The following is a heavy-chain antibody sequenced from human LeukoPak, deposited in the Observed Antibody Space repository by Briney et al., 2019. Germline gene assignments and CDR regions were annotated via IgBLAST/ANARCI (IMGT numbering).Heavy chain of an antibody. J-gene: IGHJ4*02. Sequence: PGGSLRLSCAASGFTVSSNYMSWVRQAPGKGLEWVGRIKSKGYGGTTDYAAPVKGRFTISRDDSKNTVYLEMNSLKTEDTGVYYCTTSGEEVVTGSTARWVDYWGQGTLVTVSS. CDR1: GFTVSSNY. V-gene: IGHV3-15*01. CDR3: TTSGEEVVTGSTARWVDY. CDR2: IKSKGYGGTT. D-gene: IGHD1-7*01.